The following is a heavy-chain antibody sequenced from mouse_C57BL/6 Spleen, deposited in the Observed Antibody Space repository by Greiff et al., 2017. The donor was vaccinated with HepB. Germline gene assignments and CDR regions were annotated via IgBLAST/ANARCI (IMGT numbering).Heavy chain of an antibody. V-gene: IGHV1-39*01. D-gene: IGHD2-4*01. Sequence: EVKVVESGPELVKPGASVKISCKASGYSFTDYNMNWVKQSNGKSLEWIGVINPNYGTTSYNQKFKGKATLTVDQSSSTAYMQLNSLTSEDSAVYYCAREEGLRSFAYWGQGTLVTVSA. CDR1: GYSFTDYN. CDR3: AREEGLRSFAY. J-gene: IGHJ3*01. CDR2: INPNYGTT.